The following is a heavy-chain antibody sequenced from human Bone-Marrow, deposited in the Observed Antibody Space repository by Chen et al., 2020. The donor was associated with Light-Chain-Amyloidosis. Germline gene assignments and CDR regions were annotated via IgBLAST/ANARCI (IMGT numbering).Heavy chain of an antibody. J-gene: IGHJ6*02. D-gene: IGHD3-22*01. CDR3: ARQCHYYDSSGSYSGGYYYHGMDV. Sequence: EVRLVESGGGLVRPGGSLRLSCAASGFTFSSYDLYWVRQASGKGLEWVSNISPRGDAISYADSVKGRFTITRDNDKNSLHLQMNSRRTEDTAVYYCARQCHYYDSSGSYSGGYYYHGMDVWGQGPTVTVSS. CDR2: ISPRGDAI. CDR1: GFTFSSYD. V-gene: IGHV3-48*03.